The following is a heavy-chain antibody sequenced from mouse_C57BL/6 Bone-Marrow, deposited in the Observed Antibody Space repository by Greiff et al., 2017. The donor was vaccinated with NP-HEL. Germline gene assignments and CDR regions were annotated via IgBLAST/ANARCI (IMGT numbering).Heavy chain of an antibody. D-gene: IGHD1-1*01. CDR2: IYLGNGYT. Sequence: EVQRVESGAELVRPGSSVKMSCKTSGYTFTSYGINWVKQRPGQGLEWIGDIYLGNGYTEYNEKFKGKATLTSDTSSSTAYMQLSSLTSEDSAIYFCAKSYYGSRRWYFDVWGTGTTVTVSS. CDR3: AKSYYGSRRWYFDV. V-gene: IGHV1-58*01. CDR1: GYTFTSYG. J-gene: IGHJ1*03.